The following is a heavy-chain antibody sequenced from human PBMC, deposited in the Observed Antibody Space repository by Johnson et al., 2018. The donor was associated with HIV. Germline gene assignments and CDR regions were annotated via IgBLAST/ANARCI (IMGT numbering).Heavy chain of an antibody. Sequence: VQLVDSGGVVAQPGGSLRLSCVASGFTFDDYAMHWVRQAPGKGLEWVSLITWDGGSPFYADSVTGRFTISRDISKNSLYLQMNSLRADDTAFYYCAKDIWAYCGGDCSPGSTFEIWGQGTMVTVSS. D-gene: IGHD2-21*01. CDR2: ITWDGGSP. CDR1: GFTFDDYA. V-gene: IGHV3-43D*03. CDR3: AKDIWAYCGGDCSPGSTFEI. J-gene: IGHJ3*02.